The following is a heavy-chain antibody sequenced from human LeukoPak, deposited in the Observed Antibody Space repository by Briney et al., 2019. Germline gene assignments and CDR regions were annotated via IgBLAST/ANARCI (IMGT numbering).Heavy chain of an antibody. CDR1: GYSFTSYW. CDR2: IDPSDSYT. Sequence: GESLKISCQGSGYSFTSYWISWVRQMPGEGLEWMGRIDPSDSYTSYSPSFQGHVTISADKSISTAYLQWSSLKASDTAMYYCARSSSRYDTTRTAFDIWGQETMVTVSS. CDR3: ARSSSRYDTTRTAFDI. D-gene: IGHD3-3*01. J-gene: IGHJ3*02. V-gene: IGHV5-10-1*01.